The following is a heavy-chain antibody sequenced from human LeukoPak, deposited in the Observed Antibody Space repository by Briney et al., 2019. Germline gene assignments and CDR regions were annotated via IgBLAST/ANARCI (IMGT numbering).Heavy chain of an antibody. J-gene: IGHJ6*04. CDR3: AREGGESYGMDV. CDR2: IKQHGSEK. CDR1: GFTFSSNW. V-gene: IGHV3-7*03. Sequence: GGSLRLSCAASGFTFSSNWMSWVRQAPGKGLEWVANIKQHGSEKYYVDSVKGRFTISRDNAKNSLYLQMNSLRDVDTAVYYCAREGGESYGMDVWGKGTTVTVSS. D-gene: IGHD3-10*01.